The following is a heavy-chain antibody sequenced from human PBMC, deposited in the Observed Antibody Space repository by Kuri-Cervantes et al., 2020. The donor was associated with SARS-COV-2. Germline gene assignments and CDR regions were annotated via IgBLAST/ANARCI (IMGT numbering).Heavy chain of an antibody. J-gene: IGHJ5*02. CDR1: GYTLTELS. CDR3: ATSGSPVPDLNWFDP. V-gene: IGHV1-24*01. Sequence: ASVKVSCKVSGYTLTELSMHWVRQAPGKGLEWMGGFDPEDGETIYAQKFQGRVTMTEDTSTDTAYMELSSLRSEDTAVYYCATSGSPVPDLNWFDPWGQGTLVTVSS. CDR2: FDPEDGET. D-gene: IGHD2-2*01.